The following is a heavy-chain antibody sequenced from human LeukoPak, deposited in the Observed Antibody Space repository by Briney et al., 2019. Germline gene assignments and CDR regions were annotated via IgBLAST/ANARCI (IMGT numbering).Heavy chain of an antibody. J-gene: IGHJ4*02. D-gene: IGHD2-2*01. CDR1: GFTFSSYS. CDR2: ISRSSRTI. CDR3: AKDKAVISTTKNDY. V-gene: IGHV3-48*01. Sequence: GGSLRLSCAASGFTFSSYSMNWVRQAPGKGLEWVSYISRSSRTIYYADSVKGRFTISRDNSKNTLYVQRNSRRAEDTAVYYWAKDKAVISTTKNDYWGQGTLVTVSS.